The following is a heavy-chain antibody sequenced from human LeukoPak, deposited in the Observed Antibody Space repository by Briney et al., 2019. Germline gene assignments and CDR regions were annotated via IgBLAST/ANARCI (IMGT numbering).Heavy chain of an antibody. CDR3: ARAPGGRTYFDY. CDR2: ISSSGGTI. J-gene: IGHJ4*02. Sequence: PGGSLRLSCAASGFTFSSYAMSWVRQAPGKGLEWVSYISSSGGTIYYADSVKGRFTISRDNAKNSLYLQMNSLRAEDTAVYYCARAPGGRTYFDYWGQGTLVTVSS. V-gene: IGHV3-48*04. CDR1: GFTFSSYA. D-gene: IGHD3-10*01.